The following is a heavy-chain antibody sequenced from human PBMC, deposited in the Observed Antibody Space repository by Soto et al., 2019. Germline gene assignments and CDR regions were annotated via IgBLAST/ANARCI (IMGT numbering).Heavy chain of an antibody. V-gene: IGHV1-69*12. J-gene: IGHJ6*02. CDR2: IIPIFGTA. D-gene: IGHD2-15*01. CDR1: GGTFSSYA. CDR3: AREVVVVAASYYYYYGMDV. Sequence: QVQLVQSGAEVKKPGSSVKVSCKASGGTFSSYAISWVRQAPGQGLEWMGGIIPIFGTANYAQKFQGRVTITADEXXSXAXXELSSLRSEDTAVYYCAREVVVVAASYYYYYGMDVWGQGTTVTVSS.